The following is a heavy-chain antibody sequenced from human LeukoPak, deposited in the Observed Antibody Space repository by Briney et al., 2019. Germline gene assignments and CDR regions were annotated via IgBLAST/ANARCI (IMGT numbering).Heavy chain of an antibody. CDR3: TRDVPRSSGYPDN. CDR1: GGSISSGDYY. J-gene: IGHJ4*02. CDR2: IYYSGST. V-gene: IGHV4-30-4*01. Sequence: SQTLSLTCTVSGGSISSGDYYWSWIRQPPGKGLEWIGYIYYSGSTYYNPSLKSRVTISVDTSKNQFSLKLSSVTAADTAVYYCTRDVPRSSGYPDNWGQGTLVTVS. D-gene: IGHD3-22*01.